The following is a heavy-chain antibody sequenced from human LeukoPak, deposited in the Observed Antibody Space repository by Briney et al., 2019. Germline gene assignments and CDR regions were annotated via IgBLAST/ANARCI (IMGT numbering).Heavy chain of an antibody. CDR2: ISNNGGYT. Sequence: GGSLRLSCAASGFTFSSSAMSWVRQAPGKGLEWVSAISNNGGYTYYADSVQGRLTISRDNSKSTLCLQMNSLRAEDTAVYYCAKQLGYCSDGSCYFPYWGQGTLVTVSS. CDR1: GFTFSSSA. V-gene: IGHV3-23*01. D-gene: IGHD2-15*01. CDR3: AKQLGYCSDGSCYFPY. J-gene: IGHJ4*02.